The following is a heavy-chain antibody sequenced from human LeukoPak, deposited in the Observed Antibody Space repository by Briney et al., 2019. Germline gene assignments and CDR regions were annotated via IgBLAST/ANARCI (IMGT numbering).Heavy chain of an antibody. V-gene: IGHV1-24*01. D-gene: IGHD1-1*01. J-gene: IGHJ6*02. CDR2: FDPEDGET. Sequence: ASVKISCKVSGYTLTELSMHWVQQAPGKGLEWMGGFDPEDGETIYAQKFQGRVTMTEDTSTDTAYMELSSLRSEDTAVYYCAARKLERRAYYYYGMDVWGQGTTVTVSS. CDR1: GYTLTELS. CDR3: AARKLERRAYYYYGMDV.